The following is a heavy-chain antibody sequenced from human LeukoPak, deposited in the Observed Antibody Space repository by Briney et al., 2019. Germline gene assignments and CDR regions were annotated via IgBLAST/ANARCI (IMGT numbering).Heavy chain of an antibody. CDR1: GFTFSDYY. Sequence: GGSLRLSCAASGFTFSDYYMSWIRQAPGKGLEWVAIMWHDGGEKYYADSVKDRFTISRDNSENTVYLQMNSLRAEDTAVYYCAKDGPEIANAYYYYMDVWGKGTTVTVSS. D-gene: IGHD2-21*01. J-gene: IGHJ6*03. V-gene: IGHV3-33*06. CDR2: MWHDGGEK. CDR3: AKDGPEIANAYYYYMDV.